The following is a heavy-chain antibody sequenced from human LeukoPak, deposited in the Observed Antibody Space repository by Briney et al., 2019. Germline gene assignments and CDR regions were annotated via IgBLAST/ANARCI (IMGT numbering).Heavy chain of an antibody. CDR3: ARNRGDPSYFDY. J-gene: IGHJ4*02. D-gene: IGHD4-17*01. Sequence: KPGGSLRLSCTASGFTFNGYSMNWVRQAPGKGLEWVSPISTSSSYIYYADSVKGRFTISRNNPKNSLYLQMNSLRAEDTAVYYCARNRGDPSYFDYWGQGTLVTASS. V-gene: IGHV3-21*01. CDR2: ISTSSSYI. CDR1: GFTFNGYS.